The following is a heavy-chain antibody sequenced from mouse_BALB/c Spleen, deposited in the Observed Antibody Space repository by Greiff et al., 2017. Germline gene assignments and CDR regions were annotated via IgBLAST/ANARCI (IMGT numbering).Heavy chain of an antibody. D-gene: IGHD2-4*01. Sequence: EVMLVESGGDLVKPGGSLKLSCAASGFTFSSYGMSWVRQTPDKRLEWVATISSGGSYTYYPDSVKGRFTISRDNAKNTLYLQMSSLKSEDTAMYYCARNSDYDYRGAFAYWGQGTLVTVSA. CDR2: ISSGGSYT. CDR3: ARNSDYDYRGAFAY. J-gene: IGHJ3*01. V-gene: IGHV5-6*01. CDR1: GFTFSSYG.